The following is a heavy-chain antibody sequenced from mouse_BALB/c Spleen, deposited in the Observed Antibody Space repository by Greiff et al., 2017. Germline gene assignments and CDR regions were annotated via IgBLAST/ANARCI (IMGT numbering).Heavy chain of an antibody. D-gene: IGHD2-3*01. V-gene: IGHV1S135*01. CDR2: IDPYNGGT. Sequence: EVQRVESGPELVKPGASVKVSCKASGYAFTSYNMYWVKQSHGKSLEWIGYIDPYNGGTSYNQKFKGKATLTVDKSSSTAYMHLNSLTSEDSAVYYCARMLYDGYYDAMDYWGQGTSVTVSS. CDR3: ARMLYDGYYDAMDY. J-gene: IGHJ4*01. CDR1: GYAFTSYN.